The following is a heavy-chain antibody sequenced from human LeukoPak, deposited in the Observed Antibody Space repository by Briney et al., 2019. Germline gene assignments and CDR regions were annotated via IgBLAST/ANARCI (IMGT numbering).Heavy chain of an antibody. V-gene: IGHV3-9*01. D-gene: IGHD2-15*01. CDR2: ISWNSGSI. Sequence: PGGSLRLSCAVSGFTFDEYAMHWVRHAPGKGLGWVSGISWNSGSIAYADSVKGRFTISRDNATNLLFLQMSSLRAADTALYYCVKGYCSSSSCFPNYYYYMDVWGTGTTVTVSS. CDR1: GFTFDEYA. J-gene: IGHJ6*03. CDR3: VKGYCSSSSCFPNYYYYMDV.